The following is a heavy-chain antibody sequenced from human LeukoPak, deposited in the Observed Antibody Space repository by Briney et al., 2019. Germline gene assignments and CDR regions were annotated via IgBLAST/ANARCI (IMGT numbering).Heavy chain of an antibody. CDR2: IFYSGST. V-gene: IGHV4-39*01. J-gene: IGHJ4*02. D-gene: IGHD3-10*01. Sequence: SETLSLTCTVSGGPISSNDYYWGWIRQSPGKGLEWIANIFYSGSTHYNPSLKSRVSISVDTSKNQFSLKLSSVTAADTAIYYCARQSSHYYGSGTFRHFDYWGQGTLVTVSS. CDR1: GGPISSNDYY. CDR3: ARQSSHYYGSGTFRHFDY.